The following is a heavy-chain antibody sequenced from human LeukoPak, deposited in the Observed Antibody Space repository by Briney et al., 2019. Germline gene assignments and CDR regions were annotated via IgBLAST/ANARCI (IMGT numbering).Heavy chain of an antibody. CDR1: GDSITSSAYF. D-gene: IGHD2-2*01. Sequence: PSETLSLTCTVSGDSITSSAYFWGWIRQPPGKGLEWIGTIYYNGSTYYNPSLKSRVTISVDTSKNQFSLKLSSVTAADTSVYYCARRRIYCSSAGCYPGAFDIWGQGTMVTVSS. J-gene: IGHJ3*02. CDR3: ARRRIYCSSAGCYPGAFDI. V-gene: IGHV4-39*01. CDR2: IYYNGST.